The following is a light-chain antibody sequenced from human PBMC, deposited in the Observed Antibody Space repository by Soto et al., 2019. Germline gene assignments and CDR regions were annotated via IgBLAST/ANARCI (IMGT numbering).Light chain of an antibody. CDR2: GAS. CDR3: QQYGGSPYT. CDR1: HSVRSNY. J-gene: IGKJ2*01. Sequence: EMVLTQSPGTLSLSPGERATHSCRASHSVRSNYLAWYQRKPGQAPRLLIYGASTRATGIPDRFSGTESGTDFTLTISRLEPEDFAVYYCQQYGGSPYTFGQGTKLEIK. V-gene: IGKV3-20*01.